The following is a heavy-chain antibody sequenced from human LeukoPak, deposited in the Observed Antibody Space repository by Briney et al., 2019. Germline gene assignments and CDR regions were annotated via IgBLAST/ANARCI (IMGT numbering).Heavy chain of an antibody. D-gene: IGHD6-13*01. J-gene: IGHJ4*02. V-gene: IGHV4-59*08. CDR2: FYYRWNT. Sequence: SETLSLTCTGSGGSIRSFYWSWIRQPPGKGLEGIGYFYYRWNTNYNPSLKSRVAILVDPSQTHFSLKLASLTAADTAVYYCARHTFAHSNTFFFDTWGQGTLVAVSS. CDR3: ARHTFAHSNTFFFDT. CDR1: GGSIRSFY.